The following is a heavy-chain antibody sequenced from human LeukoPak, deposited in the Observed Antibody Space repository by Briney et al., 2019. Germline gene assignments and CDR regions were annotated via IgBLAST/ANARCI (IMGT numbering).Heavy chain of an antibody. J-gene: IGHJ3*02. CDR2: VYLGDSDT. Sequence: GESLKISCKGSGYSFTSGYSFAVYWIGWVRQMPGKGLEWMGIVYLGDSDTRYSPSFQGQVTISVDTSISTAYLQWSSLKASDTAIYYCVRRGYCDGTGGCHSNPFDIWGQGTMVTVSS. D-gene: IGHD2/OR15-2a*01. CDR3: VRRGYCDGTGGCHSNPFDI. CDR1: GYSFTSGYSFAVYW. V-gene: IGHV5-51*01.